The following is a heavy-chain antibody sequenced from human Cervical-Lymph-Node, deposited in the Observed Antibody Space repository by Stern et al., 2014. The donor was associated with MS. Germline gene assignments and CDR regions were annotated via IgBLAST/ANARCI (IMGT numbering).Heavy chain of an antibody. CDR1: GFTFTSSA. J-gene: IGHJ3*02. D-gene: IGHD6-13*01. CDR2: IVVGIGNT. V-gene: IGHV1-58*01. CDR3: AAPPYSSSWFDYAFDI. Sequence: QLVQSGPEVKKPGTSVKVSCKASGFTFTSSAVQWVRQARGQRLEWIGWIVVGIGNTNYAQKFQERVSITRDMSASTAYMELSSLRSEDTAVYYCAAPPYSSSWFDYAFDIWGQGTMVTVSS.